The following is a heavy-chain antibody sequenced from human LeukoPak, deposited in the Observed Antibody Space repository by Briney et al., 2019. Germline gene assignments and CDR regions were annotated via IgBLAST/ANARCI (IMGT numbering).Heavy chain of an antibody. CDR2: IYYSGST. D-gene: IGHD6-6*01. CDR3: ARLQYSSSSANFDY. J-gene: IGHJ4*02. V-gene: IGHV4-59*01. CDR1: GGSISSYY. Sequence: SEALSLTCTVSGGSISSYYWSWIRQPPGKGLEWIGYIYYSGSTNYNPSLKSRVTISVDTSKNQFSLKLSSVTAADTAVYYCARLQYSSSSANFDYWGQGILVTVSS.